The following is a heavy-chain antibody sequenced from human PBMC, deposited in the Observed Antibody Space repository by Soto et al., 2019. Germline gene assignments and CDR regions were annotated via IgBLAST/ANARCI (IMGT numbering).Heavy chain of an antibody. D-gene: IGHD6-13*01. Sequence: GESLKISCKGSGYSFTSFWIGWVRQMPGKGLEWMGIIYPGDSDTRYSPSFQGQVTISADKSISTAYLQWSSLKASDTAMYYCVRAGGYSSSWQPNWFDPWGQGTLVTVSS. V-gene: IGHV5-51*01. CDR2: IYPGDSDT. CDR3: VRAGGYSSSWQPNWFDP. CDR1: GYSFTSFW. J-gene: IGHJ5*02.